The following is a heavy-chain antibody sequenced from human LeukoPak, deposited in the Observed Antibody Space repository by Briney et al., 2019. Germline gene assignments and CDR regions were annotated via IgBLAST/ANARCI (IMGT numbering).Heavy chain of an antibody. Sequence: GGSLRLSCAASGFTFSSYWMHWVRQAPGKGLVWVSRISNDGSTTTYADSVKGRFTISRDNAKNTLFLQMNSLRVEDTAVYYCAGDYPVRGIYYWGQGTLVTVSS. D-gene: IGHD3-10*01. J-gene: IGHJ4*02. CDR1: GFTFSSYW. V-gene: IGHV3-74*01. CDR3: AGDYPVRGIYY. CDR2: ISNDGSTT.